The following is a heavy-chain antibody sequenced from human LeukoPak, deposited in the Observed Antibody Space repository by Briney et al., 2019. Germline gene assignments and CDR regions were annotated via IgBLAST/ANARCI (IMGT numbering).Heavy chain of an antibody. CDR1: GFTFSSYW. D-gene: IGHD3-10*01. Sequence: GGSLRLSCAASGFTFSSYWMSWVRQAPGKGLEWVANIKQDGSEKYYVDSVRGRFAISIDNAKNSLYLQMNSLRAEDTALYYCAREGLLWFGELSPNWFDPWGQGTLVTVSS. V-gene: IGHV3-7*03. CDR3: AREGLLWFGELSPNWFDP. CDR2: IKQDGSEK. J-gene: IGHJ5*02.